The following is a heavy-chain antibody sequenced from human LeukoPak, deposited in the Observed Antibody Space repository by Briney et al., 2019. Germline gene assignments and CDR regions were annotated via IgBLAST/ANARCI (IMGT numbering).Heavy chain of an antibody. CDR3: ARGPRWLQDYFNY. CDR1: GGSISSSSYY. D-gene: IGHD5-24*01. CDR2: IYYSGST. V-gene: IGHV4-39*07. Sequence: PSETLSLTCTVSGGSISSSSYYWGWIRQPPGKGLEWVGSIYYSGSTYYNPSLKSRLTISVDTSENQFSLKLSSVTAADTAVYFCARGPRWLQDYFNYWGQGTLVTVSS. J-gene: IGHJ4*02.